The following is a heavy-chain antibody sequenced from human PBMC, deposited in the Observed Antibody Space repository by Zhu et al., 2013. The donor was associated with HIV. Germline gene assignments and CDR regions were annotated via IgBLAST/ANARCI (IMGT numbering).Heavy chain of an antibody. D-gene: IGHD3-22*01. J-gene: IGHJ4*02. CDR3: ARGVYYYDSSTYSYYFDY. V-gene: IGHV1-69*01. Sequence: QVQLVQSGPEVKKPGSSVKVSCKASGGTFRNYAITWLRQAPGQGLEWMGGIIPIFDTTNYAQKFQGRVTITADDSTSTAYMELSSLTSEDTAVYYCARGVYYYDSSTYSYYFDYWGQGTLVTVSS. CDR1: GGTFRNYA. CDR2: IIPIFDTT.